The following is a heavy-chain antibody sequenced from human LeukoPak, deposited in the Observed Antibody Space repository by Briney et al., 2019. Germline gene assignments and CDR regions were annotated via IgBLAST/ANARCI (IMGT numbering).Heavy chain of an antibody. Sequence: PSETLSLTCTVSGGSINSFYWRWIRQPPGKGLEWIAYLYCSGNTNYDPSLKRRVTISSDTSKNQFSLRLTSVTAADTAVYYCATWVTSGYYALDVWGQGTTVIVSS. CDR1: GGSINSFY. J-gene: IGHJ6*02. CDR2: LYCSGNT. V-gene: IGHV4-59*08. CDR3: ATWVTSGYYALDV. D-gene: IGHD2-21*02.